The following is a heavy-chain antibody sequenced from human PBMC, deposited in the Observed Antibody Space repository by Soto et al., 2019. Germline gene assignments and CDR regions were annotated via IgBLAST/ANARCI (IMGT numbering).Heavy chain of an antibody. V-gene: IGHV3-23*01. Sequence: GGSLRLSCAASGFTSSSYAMSWVRQAPGKGLEWVSAISGSGGSTYYADSVKGRFTISRDNSKNTLYMQMNSLRAEDTAVYYCARDVVAMGYWGQETMVTFSS. J-gene: IGHJ4*01. CDR2: ISGSGGST. CDR3: ARDVVAMGY. D-gene: IGHD2-2*01. CDR1: GFTSSSYA.